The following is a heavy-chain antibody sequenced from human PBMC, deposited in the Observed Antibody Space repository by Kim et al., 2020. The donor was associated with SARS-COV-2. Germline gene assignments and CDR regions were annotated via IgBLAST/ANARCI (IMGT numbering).Heavy chain of an antibody. J-gene: IGHJ4*02. Sequence: GGSLRLSCAASGFTFSSYWMHWVRQAPGKGLVWVSRINSDGSSTSYADSVKGRFTISRDNAKNTLYLQMNRLRAEDTAVYYCARDDDYGGLLLFYWGQGNLVTVSS. CDR3: ARDDDYGGLLLFY. CDR2: INSDGSST. V-gene: IGHV3-74*01. D-gene: IGHD4-17*01. CDR1: GFTFSSYW.